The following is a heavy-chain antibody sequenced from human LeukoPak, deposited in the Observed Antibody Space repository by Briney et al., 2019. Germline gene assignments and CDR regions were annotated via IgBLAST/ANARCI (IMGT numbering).Heavy chain of an antibody. V-gene: IGHV1-18*01. J-gene: IGHJ1*01. D-gene: IGHD2-2*01. CDR3: ASDSIGVVPTPLEH. CDR2: ISAYNGNT. Sequence: ASVKVSCKASGYTFTSSGISWVRQAPVHGLEWMGWISAYNGNTNYAQKLQGRVTMTTHTSKSTAYMELRSLRSDDTAVYYCASDSIGVVPTPLEHWGQGTLVTVSS. CDR1: GYTFTSSG.